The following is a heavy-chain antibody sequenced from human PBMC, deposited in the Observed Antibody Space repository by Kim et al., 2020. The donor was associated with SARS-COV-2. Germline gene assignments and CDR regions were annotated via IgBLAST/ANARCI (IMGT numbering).Heavy chain of an antibody. D-gene: IGHD4-4*01. J-gene: IGHJ5*02. CDR1: GGSISSSSYY. CDR3: ARHGYSTPWFDP. CDR2: IYYSGST. Sequence: SETLSLTCTVSGGSISSSSYYWGWIRQPPGKGLEWIGSIYYSGSTYYNPYLKSRVTISVDTSKNQFSLKLSSVTAADTAVYYCARHGYSTPWFDPWGQGTLVTVSS. V-gene: IGHV4-39*01.